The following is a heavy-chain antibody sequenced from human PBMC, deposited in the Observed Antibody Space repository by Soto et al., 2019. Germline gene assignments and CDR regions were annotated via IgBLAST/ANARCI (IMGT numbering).Heavy chain of an antibody. CDR2: IIPIFGTA. D-gene: IGHD6-19*01. CDR1: GGTFSSYA. V-gene: IGHV1-69*13. CDR3: ARAQAVAASPFPYYYYGMDV. J-gene: IGHJ6*02. Sequence: ASVKVSCKASGGTFSSYAISWVRQAPGQGLEWMGGIIPIFGTANYAQKFQGRVTITADESTSTAYMELSSLRSEDTAVYYCARAQAVAASPFPYYYYGMDVWGQGTTVTVSS.